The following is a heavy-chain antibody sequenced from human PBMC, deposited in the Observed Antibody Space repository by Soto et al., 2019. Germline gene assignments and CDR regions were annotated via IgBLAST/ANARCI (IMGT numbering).Heavy chain of an antibody. V-gene: IGHV1-2*02. CDR1: GCTFTGYY. CDR2: INANSGGT. J-gene: IGHJ4*02. CDR3: ARTNRGYYYDSSGIHY. D-gene: IGHD3-22*01. Sequence: ASVKVSCKASGCTFTGYYMNWVRQAPGQGLEWMGWINANSGGTNYAQKFQGRVTMTRDTSISTAYMELSRLRSDDTAVYCCARTNRGYYYDSSGIHYWGQGTLVTVSS.